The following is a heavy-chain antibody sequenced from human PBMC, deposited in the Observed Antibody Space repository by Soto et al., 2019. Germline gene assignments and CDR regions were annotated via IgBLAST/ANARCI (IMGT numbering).Heavy chain of an antibody. CDR3: ARDRYGHYYGMDV. CDR1: GGSISSYY. D-gene: IGHD3-16*01. Sequence: PSETLSLTCTVSGGSISSYYWSWIRQPPGKGLEWIGYIYYSGSTNYNPSLKSRVTISVDTSKNQFSLKLSSVTAADTAVYYCARDRYGHYYGMDVWGQGTTVTVSS. J-gene: IGHJ6*02. CDR2: IYYSGST. V-gene: IGHV4-59*01.